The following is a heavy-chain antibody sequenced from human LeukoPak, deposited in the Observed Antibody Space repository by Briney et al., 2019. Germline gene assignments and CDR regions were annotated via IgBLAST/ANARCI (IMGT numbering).Heavy chain of an antibody. Sequence: ASVKVSCKASGYTFTGYYMHWVRQAPGQGLEWMGWINPNSGGTNYAQKFQGRVTMTRDTSTSTVYMELSSLRSEDTAVYYCARGDYYDSSGYSAQIQLVDYWGQGTLVTVSS. CDR3: ARGDYYDSSGYSAQIQLVDY. V-gene: IGHV1-2*02. J-gene: IGHJ4*02. CDR1: GYTFTGYY. D-gene: IGHD3-22*01. CDR2: INPNSGGT.